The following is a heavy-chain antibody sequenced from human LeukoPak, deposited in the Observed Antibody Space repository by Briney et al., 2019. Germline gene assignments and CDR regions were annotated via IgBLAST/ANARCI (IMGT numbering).Heavy chain of an antibody. J-gene: IGHJ4*02. V-gene: IGHV4-34*01. CDR1: GGSFSNYY. Sequence: PSETLSLTCAVYGGSFSNYYWSWNRPPPGKGLEWIGEINDSGRTNYNPSLMSRVTVSVDTSKNQFSLRLTSVTAADTAVYYCARHPQGLRPFDSWGQGTLVTVSS. D-gene: IGHD4-17*01. CDR2: INDSGRT. CDR3: ARHPQGLRPFDS.